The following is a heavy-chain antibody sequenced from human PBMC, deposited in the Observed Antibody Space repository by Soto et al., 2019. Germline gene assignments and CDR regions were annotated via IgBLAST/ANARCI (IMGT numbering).Heavy chain of an antibody. D-gene: IGHD3-16*02. V-gene: IGHV3-15*07. CDR2: IKSKTDGGTT. CDR3: TTVMITFGGVIAEYYYYGMDV. CDR1: GFTFSNAW. Sequence: GGSLRLSCAASGFTFSNAWMNWVRQAPGKGLEWVGRIKSKTDGGTTDYAAPVKGRFTISRDDSKNTLYLQMDSLKTEDTAVYYCTTVMITFGGVIAEYYYYGMDVWGQGTTVTVSS. J-gene: IGHJ6*02.